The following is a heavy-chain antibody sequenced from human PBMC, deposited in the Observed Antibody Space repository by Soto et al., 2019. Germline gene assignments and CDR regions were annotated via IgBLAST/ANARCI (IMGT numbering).Heavy chain of an antibody. V-gene: IGHV3-9*01. CDR3: AKDIYSSSSGQDY. D-gene: IGHD6-6*01. CDR1: GFTFSSYA. J-gene: IGHJ4*02. CDR2: ISGNGGSI. Sequence: GGSLRLSCAASGFTFSSYAMSWVRQAPGKGLEWVSGISGNGGSICYADSVKGRFTISRDNAKNSLFLQMNSLRADDTALYFCAKDIYSSSSGQDYWGQGTPVTVSS.